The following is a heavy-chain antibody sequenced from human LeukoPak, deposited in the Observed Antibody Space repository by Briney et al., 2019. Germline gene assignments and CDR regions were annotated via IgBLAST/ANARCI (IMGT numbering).Heavy chain of an antibody. D-gene: IGHD3-10*01. V-gene: IGHV1-2*06. CDR2: INPNSGGT. J-gene: IGHJ4*02. CDR1: GYTFTGYY. Sequence: ASVNVSCKASGYTFTGYYIHWVRQAPGQGLEWMGRINPNSGGTNYAQKFQGRVTMTRDTSTSTAYMELSRLRSDDTAVYYCARESGDGSGSYDYWGQGTLATVSS. CDR3: ARESGDGSGSYDY.